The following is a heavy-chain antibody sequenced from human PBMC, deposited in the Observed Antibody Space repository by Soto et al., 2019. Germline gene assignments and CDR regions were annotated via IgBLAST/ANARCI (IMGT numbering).Heavy chain of an antibody. CDR3: ARHISKFRYYYYAMDV. D-gene: IGHD4-4*01. V-gene: IGHV5-51*01. CDR2: IYPGGSDT. CDR1: GYTFTYYW. J-gene: IGHJ6*02. Sequence: GESLKISCKGSGYTFTYYWIGWVRQLPGKGLEWMGIIYPGGSDTRYSPSFQGHVTITVDKTTGTAYLQWNTLKASDTAMYYCARHISKFRYYYYAMDVWGQGTTVTVSS.